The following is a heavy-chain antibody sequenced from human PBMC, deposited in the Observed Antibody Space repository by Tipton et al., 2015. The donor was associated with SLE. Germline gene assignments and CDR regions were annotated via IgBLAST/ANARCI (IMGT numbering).Heavy chain of an antibody. CDR3: ARSALQFDAFDI. CDR2: IKQDGSEM. Sequence: GSLRLSCAASGFTFSDYWMSWVRQAPGKGLEWVANIKQDGSEMFYVDSAKGRFTISRENAKNSLYLQMNSLRAGDTAVYYCARSALQFDAFDIWGQGTMVTVSS. V-gene: IGHV3-7*01. J-gene: IGHJ3*02. CDR1: GFTFSDYW. D-gene: IGHD4-11*01.